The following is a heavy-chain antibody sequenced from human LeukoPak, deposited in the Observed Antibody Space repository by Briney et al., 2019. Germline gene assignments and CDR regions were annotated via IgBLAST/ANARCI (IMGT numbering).Heavy chain of an antibody. V-gene: IGHV1-69*05. D-gene: IGHD2-2*01. J-gene: IGHJ3*02. CDR1: GGTFSSYA. CDR3: ARGPFRPPHCSSTSCYGYAFDI. Sequence: SVKVSCKASGGTFSSYAISWVRQAPGQGLEWMGGIIPIFGTANYAQKFQGRVTITTDESTSTAYMELSSLRSEDTAVYYCARGPFRPPHCSSTSCYGYAFDIWGQGTMVTVSS. CDR2: IIPIFGTA.